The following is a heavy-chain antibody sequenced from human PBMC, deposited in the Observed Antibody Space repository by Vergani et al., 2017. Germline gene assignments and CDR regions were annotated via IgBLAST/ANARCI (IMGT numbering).Heavy chain of an antibody. CDR2: ISYDGSNK. Sequence: QVQLVESGGGVVQPGRSLRLSCAASGFTFSSYGMHWVRQAPGKGLEWVAVISYDGSNKYYADSVKGRFTISRDNSKNTLYLQMNSLRAEDTAVYYCAREKRRRTLPIAVAGIFDYWGQGTLVTVSS. CDR3: AREKRRRTLPIAVAGIFDY. CDR1: GFTFSSYG. J-gene: IGHJ4*02. V-gene: IGHV3-30*03. D-gene: IGHD6-19*01.